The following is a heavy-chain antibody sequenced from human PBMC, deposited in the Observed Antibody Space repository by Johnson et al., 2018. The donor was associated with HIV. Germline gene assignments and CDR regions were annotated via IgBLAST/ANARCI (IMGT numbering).Heavy chain of an antibody. CDR1: GFTFSSYA. CDR3: ASGVTARAPVFI. V-gene: IGHV3-30*04. J-gene: IGHJ3*02. Sequence: QVQLVESGGGVVQPGRSLRLSCAASGFTFSSYAMHWVRQAPGTGLEWVAVISYDGSNKYYAALVKGRFPISRDNSRNTLYQQMNLLRPEDTAVYYCASGVTARAPVFIWGKGTMVTVSS. D-gene: IGHD6-6*01. CDR2: ISYDGSNK.